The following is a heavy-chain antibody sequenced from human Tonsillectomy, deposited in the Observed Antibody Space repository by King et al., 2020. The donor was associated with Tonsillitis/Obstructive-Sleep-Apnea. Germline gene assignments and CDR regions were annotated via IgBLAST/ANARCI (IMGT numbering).Heavy chain of an antibody. CDR1: GGSISSSSYQ. J-gene: IGHJ6*03. CDR3: ARHFRVYYYYYYMDV. CDR2: IYDSGST. V-gene: IGHV4-39*01. Sequence: LQLQESGPGLGKPSETLSLTCTVSGGSISSSSYQWGWIRQPPGKGLEWIGSIYDSGSTYYNPSLKSRVTISVDTSKNQFSLRLSSVTAADTAVYYCARHFRVYYYYYYMDVWGKGTTVTVSS.